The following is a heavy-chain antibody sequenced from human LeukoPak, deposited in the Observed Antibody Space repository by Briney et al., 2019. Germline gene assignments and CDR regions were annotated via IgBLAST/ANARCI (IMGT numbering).Heavy chain of an antibody. CDR1: EFTFSSYV. CDR3: AKLGVRLTSTGQDY. CDR2: INYNGVIA. Sequence: GGSLRLSCAASEFTFSSYVMYWVRQAPGKGLEWVAAINYNGVIADYADSVRGRFTISRDNSKNTLYLQMNSIRGEDTAVYYCAKLGVRLTSTGQDYWGQGTLVTVSS. D-gene: IGHD3-9*01. J-gene: IGHJ4*02. V-gene: IGHV3-23*01.